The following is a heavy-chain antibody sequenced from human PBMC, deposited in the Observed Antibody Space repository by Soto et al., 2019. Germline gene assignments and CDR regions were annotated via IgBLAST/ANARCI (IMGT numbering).Heavy chain of an antibody. CDR1: GFTFSSYA. CDR3: ASPRPYSSSWYRLDY. J-gene: IGHJ4*02. CDR2: ISYDGSNK. D-gene: IGHD6-13*01. Sequence: PGGSLRLSCAASGFTFSSYAMHWVRQAPGKGLEWVAVISYDGSNKCYADSVKGRFTISRDNSKNTLYLQMNSLRAEDTAVYYCASPRPYSSSWYRLDYWGQGTLVTVSS. V-gene: IGHV3-30-3*01.